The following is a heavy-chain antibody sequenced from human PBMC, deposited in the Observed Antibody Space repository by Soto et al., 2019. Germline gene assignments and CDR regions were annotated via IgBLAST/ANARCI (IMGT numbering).Heavy chain of an antibody. D-gene: IGHD4-4*01. Sequence: PGVSLRLSCAASGYAFSNYWMHWVRPAPGKGLVWVSRINNDGSSAIYADSVKGRFTLSRDNAKNTLYLQMNSLGVEDTAVYYCARGRDDYNRNWFDPWGQGNPVTVSA. CDR2: INNDGSSA. J-gene: IGHJ5*02. CDR1: GYAFSNYW. CDR3: ARGRDDYNRNWFDP. V-gene: IGHV3-74*01.